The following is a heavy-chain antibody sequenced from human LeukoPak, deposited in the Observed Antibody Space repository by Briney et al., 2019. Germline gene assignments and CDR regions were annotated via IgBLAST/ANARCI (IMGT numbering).Heavy chain of an antibody. CDR1: GGSISSSSYY. Sequence: PSETLSLTCTVSGGSISSSSYYWGWIRQPPGKGLEWIGSIYYSGSTYYNPSLKSRVTISVDTSKNQFSLKLSSVTAADTAVYYCARLGYGGRGGGDAFDIWGQGTMVTVSS. CDR2: IYYSGST. CDR3: ARLGYGGRGGGDAFDI. D-gene: IGHD2-21*01. J-gene: IGHJ3*02. V-gene: IGHV4-39*01.